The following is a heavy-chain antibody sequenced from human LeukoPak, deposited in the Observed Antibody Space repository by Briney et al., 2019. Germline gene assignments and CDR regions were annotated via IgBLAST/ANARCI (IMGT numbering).Heavy chain of an antibody. J-gene: IGHJ5*02. CDR1: GYSFTSYW. CDR3: ASVYCSSTSCSRDWFDP. D-gene: IGHD2-2*01. V-gene: IGHV5-51*01. Sequence: GESLKISCKGSGYSFTSYWIGWVRQMPGKGLEWMGIIYPGDSDTRYSPSFQGQVTISADKSISTAYLQWSSLKASDTAMYYCASVYCSSTSCSRDWFDPWGQGTLVTVSS. CDR2: IYPGDSDT.